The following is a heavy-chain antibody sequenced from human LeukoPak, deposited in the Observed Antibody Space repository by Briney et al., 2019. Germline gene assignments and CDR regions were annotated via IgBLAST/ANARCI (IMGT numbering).Heavy chain of an antibody. CDR3: ARENSGYDKDYYCYYMDV. Sequence: ASVKVSCKASGYTFTSYAMNWVRQAPGQGLEWMGWINTNTGNPTYAQGFTGRFVFSLDTSVSTAYLQISSLKAEDTAVYYCARENSGYDKDYYCYYMDVWGKGTTVTVSS. CDR1: GYTFTSYA. J-gene: IGHJ6*03. CDR2: INTNTGNP. D-gene: IGHD5-12*01. V-gene: IGHV7-4-1*02.